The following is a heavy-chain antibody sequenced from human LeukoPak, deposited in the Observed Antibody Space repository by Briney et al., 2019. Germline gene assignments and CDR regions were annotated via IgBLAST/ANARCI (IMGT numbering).Heavy chain of an antibody. J-gene: IGHJ4*02. V-gene: IGHV4-39*01. D-gene: IGHD4-17*01. CDR3: ARLSVSTVTRQFDY. CDR1: GGSISSSSYY. CDR2: IYYSGST. Sequence: PSGTLSLTCTVSGGSISSSSYYWGWIRQPPGKGLEWIGSIYYSGSTYYNPSLKSRVTISVDTSKNQFSLKLSSVTAADTAVYYCARLSVSTVTRQFDYWGQGTLVTVSS.